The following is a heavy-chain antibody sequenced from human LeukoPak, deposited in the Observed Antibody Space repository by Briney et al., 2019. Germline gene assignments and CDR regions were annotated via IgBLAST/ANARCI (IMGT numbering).Heavy chain of an antibody. D-gene: IGHD3/OR15-3a*01. V-gene: IGHV3-30*04. CDR2: ISHDGSAP. CDR1: GFTFGDYA. J-gene: IGHJ4*02. Sequence: PGGSLRLSCAASGFTFGDYAMHWVRQAPGKGLEWVAPISHDGSAPFYADSVKGRFIISKDSPQNTLYLQMNSLRPEDTAVYYCARERTGFYAEYWGQGTLVTVSS. CDR3: ARERTGFYAEY.